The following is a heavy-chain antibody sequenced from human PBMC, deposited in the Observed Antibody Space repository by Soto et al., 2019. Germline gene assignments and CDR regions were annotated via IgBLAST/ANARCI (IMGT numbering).Heavy chain of an antibody. D-gene: IGHD5-12*01. CDR3: ARDKDLGGYDLRPMYGLDV. V-gene: IGHV3-9*01. J-gene: IGHJ6*02. CDR1: GFTFDDYA. CDR2: INWNSETV. Sequence: PGGSLRLSCATSGFTFDDYAMHWVRQIPGKGLEWVSGINWNSETVGYADSVKGRFTISRDSAKNSLYLQMTTLRPEDTALYFCARDKDLGGYDLRPMYGLDVWGQGTTVTVSS.